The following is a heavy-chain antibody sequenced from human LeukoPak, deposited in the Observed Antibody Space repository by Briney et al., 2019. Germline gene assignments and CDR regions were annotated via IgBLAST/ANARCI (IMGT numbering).Heavy chain of an antibody. CDR1: GFTFSDYY. CDR2: ISSSGSTI. D-gene: IGHD3-16*02. CDR3: ARDELSLLEVIDY. J-gene: IGHJ4*02. Sequence: GGSLRLSCAASGFTFSDYYMSWIRQAPGKRLEWVSYISSSGSTIKYADSVKGRFTISRDNAKNSLYLRMSSLRAEDTAVYYCARDELSLLEVIDYWGQGTLVTASS. V-gene: IGHV3-11*04.